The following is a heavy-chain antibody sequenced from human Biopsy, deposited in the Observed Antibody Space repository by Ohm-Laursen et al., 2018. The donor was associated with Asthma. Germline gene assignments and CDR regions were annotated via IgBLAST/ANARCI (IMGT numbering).Heavy chain of an antibody. CDR3: ARAVSSSSYWYFDL. Sequence: GTLSLTCIVSGGAMSTSGSYWGWIRQSPGKGLEWIGSIYYSGRTYYNPPLESRVTISADTSKNHFSLKVTSVTAADTAVYYCARAVSSSSYWYFDLWGRGDLVTVSS. J-gene: IGHJ2*01. CDR2: IYYSGRT. D-gene: IGHD6-6*01. V-gene: IGHV4-39*02. CDR1: GGAMSTSGSY.